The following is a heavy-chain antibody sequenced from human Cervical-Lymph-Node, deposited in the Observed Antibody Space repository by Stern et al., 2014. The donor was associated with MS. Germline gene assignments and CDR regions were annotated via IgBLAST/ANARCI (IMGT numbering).Heavy chain of an antibody. CDR2: INTNTGNP. CDR1: GYTFTNYP. J-gene: IGHJ4*02. D-gene: IGHD3-3*01. Sequence: VQLAESGSELKKPGASVRVSCKASGYTFTNYPMNWVRQAPGQGLEWMGWINTNTGNPTYAQGFTGRFVFSLDTSVSTAYLQINSLKAEDTGVYYCARGDYSDFGVAISYLDYWGQGALVTVSS. CDR3: ARGDYSDFGVAISYLDY. V-gene: IGHV7-4-1*02.